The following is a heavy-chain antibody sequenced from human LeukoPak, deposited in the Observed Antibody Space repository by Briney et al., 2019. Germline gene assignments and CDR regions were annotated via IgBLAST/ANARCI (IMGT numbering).Heavy chain of an antibody. CDR3: ARDSAGNDY. V-gene: IGHV3-7*01. D-gene: IGHD6-13*01. CDR1: GFTFSIYW. J-gene: IGHJ4*02. Sequence: GGSLRLSCAASGFTFSIYWMSWVRQAPGKGVEWVANIKQDGSEKYYVDSVKGRFTISRDNAKNSLYLQMNSLRADDTAMYYCARDSAGNDYWGQGTLVTVSS. CDR2: IKQDGSEK.